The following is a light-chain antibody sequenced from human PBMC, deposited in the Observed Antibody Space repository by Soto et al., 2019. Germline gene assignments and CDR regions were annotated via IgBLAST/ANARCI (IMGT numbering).Light chain of an antibody. CDR1: QSVSSY. CDR3: QQRSNWPPT. Sequence: EIVLTQSPATLSVSPGERATLSCRASQSVSSYLAWYQQKPGQAPRLLIYDASNRATGIPARFSGSGSGTDFTLTISSLEPEDFAVYYCQQRSNWPPTFGQGTQGGYQ. J-gene: IGKJ1*01. CDR2: DAS. V-gene: IGKV3-11*01.